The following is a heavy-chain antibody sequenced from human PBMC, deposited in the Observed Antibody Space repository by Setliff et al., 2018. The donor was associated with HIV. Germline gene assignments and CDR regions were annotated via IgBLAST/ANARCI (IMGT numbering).Heavy chain of an antibody. V-gene: IGHV4-59*01. CDR2: IYYSGST. D-gene: IGHD3-3*01. CDR1: GGSINNYY. J-gene: IGHJ6*04. CDR3: ARDSSPHDFWSGYLDV. Sequence: SETLSLTCTVSGGSINNYYWSWIRQPPGKGLEWIGYIYYSGSTNYNPSLKSRVTISVDTSKNQFSLKLSSVTAADTAVYYCARDSSPHDFWSGYLDVWGKGTTVTVSS.